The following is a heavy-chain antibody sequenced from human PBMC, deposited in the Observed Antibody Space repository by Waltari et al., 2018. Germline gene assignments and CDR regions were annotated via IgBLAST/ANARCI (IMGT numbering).Heavy chain of an antibody. CDR2: NNLAAIT. D-gene: IGHD6-19*01. J-gene: IGHJ1*01. CDR3: VTGPRDKWVGRYSGEFFHH. Sequence: QVQLQQWGAGLLRPSETLSLTCAVYGVSLSDSYWTWIRQPLGKGLAWIGENNLAAITYYNPSLVGRVSIVLDKSKNQFSLHLLSVTAADTALYYCVTGPRDKWVGRYSGEFFHHWGPGTLVTVSS. CDR1: GVSLSDSY. V-gene: IGHV4-34*02.